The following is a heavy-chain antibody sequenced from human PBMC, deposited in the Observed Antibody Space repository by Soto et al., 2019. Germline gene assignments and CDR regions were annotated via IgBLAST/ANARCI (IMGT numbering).Heavy chain of an antibody. CDR3: ARVTGTTRYYYYYGMDV. CDR1: GGTFSSYA. CDR2: IIPIFGTA. J-gene: IGHJ6*02. Sequence: SVKVSCKASGGTFSSYAISWVRQAPGQGLEWMGGIIPIFGTANYAQKFQGRVTITADESTSTAYMELSSLRSEDTAVYYCARVTGTTRYYYYYGMDVWGQGTTVTVSS. V-gene: IGHV1-69*13. D-gene: IGHD1-7*01.